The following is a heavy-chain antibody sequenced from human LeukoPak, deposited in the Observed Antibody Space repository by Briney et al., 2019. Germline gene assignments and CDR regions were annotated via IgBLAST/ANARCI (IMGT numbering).Heavy chain of an antibody. CDR2: INAGNGNT. V-gene: IGHV1-3*01. J-gene: IGHJ4*02. CDR1: GYTFTSYA. CDR3: ARDSVGPRHNMVGVDY. Sequence: ASVKVSCKASGYTFTSYAMHWVRQAPGQRLEWMGWINAGNGNTKYSQKFQGRVTITRDTSASTAYMELSSLRSEDTAVYYCARDSVGPRHNMVGVDYWGQGTLVTVSS. D-gene: IGHD3-10*01.